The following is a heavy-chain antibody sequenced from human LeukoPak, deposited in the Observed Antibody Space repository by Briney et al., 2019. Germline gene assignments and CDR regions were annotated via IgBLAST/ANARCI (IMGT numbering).Heavy chain of an antibody. CDR2: MNPNSGNT. Sequence: ASVKVSCKASGYTFTSYDINWVRQATGQGLEWVGWMNPNSGNTGYAQKFQGRVIMTRNTSISTAYMELSSLRSEDTAVYYCARGLVVAPRAPPGYWGQGTLVTVSS. V-gene: IGHV1-8*01. CDR3: ARGLVVAPRAPPGY. D-gene: IGHD3-22*01. J-gene: IGHJ4*02. CDR1: GYTFTSYD.